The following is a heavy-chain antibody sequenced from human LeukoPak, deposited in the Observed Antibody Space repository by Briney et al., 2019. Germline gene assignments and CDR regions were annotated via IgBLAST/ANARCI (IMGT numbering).Heavy chain of an antibody. CDR1: GYTSTNFD. Sequence: ASVKVSCKASGYTSTNFDINWVRQDTGQGLERMGWMNVNSGETGDIRELQGRVTMTTNTSVSTAYMELSSLISEDRAVYYCGRGYDMDVWGEGTTVSVSS. CDR2: MNVNSGET. CDR3: GRGYDMDV. V-gene: IGHV1-8*01. J-gene: IGHJ6*04.